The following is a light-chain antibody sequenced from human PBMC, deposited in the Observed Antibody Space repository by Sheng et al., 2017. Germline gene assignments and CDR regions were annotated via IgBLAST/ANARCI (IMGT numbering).Light chain of an antibody. Sequence: EIVMTQSPATLSVSPGERATLSCRASQSVSSNLAWYQQKPGQAPRLLIYGASTRATGIPARFSGSGSGTEFTLTISSLQSEDFAIYYCQKYDNAPLTFGGGTKVEIK. CDR3: QKYDNAPLT. CDR1: QSVSSN. CDR2: GAS. V-gene: IGKV3-15*01. J-gene: IGKJ4*01.